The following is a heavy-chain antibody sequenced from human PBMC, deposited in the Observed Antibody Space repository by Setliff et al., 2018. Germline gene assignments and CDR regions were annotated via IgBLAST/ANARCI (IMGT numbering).Heavy chain of an antibody. V-gene: IGHV4-59*11. Sequence: SETLSLTCTVSGGSISSHYWSWIRQPPGKGLEWIGYVYYSGSTNYNPSLKSRVTISVDTSKNQFSLKLSSVTAADTAVYYCARGANSRGYYYGIDVWGQGTTVTVSS. CDR3: ARGANSRGYYYGIDV. J-gene: IGHJ6*02. CDR1: GGSISSHY. D-gene: IGHD1-1*01. CDR2: VYYSGST.